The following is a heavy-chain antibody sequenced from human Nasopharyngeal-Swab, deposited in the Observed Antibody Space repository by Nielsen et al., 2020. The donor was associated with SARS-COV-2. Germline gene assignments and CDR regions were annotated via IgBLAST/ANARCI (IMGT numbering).Heavy chain of an antibody. V-gene: IGHV4-30-4*01. CDR1: GGSISSGGYY. D-gene: IGHD3-16*01. CDR2: IYYSGST. J-gene: IGHJ3*02. Sequence: SETLSLTCAVSGGSISSGGYYWSWIRQPPGKGLEWIGYIYYSGSTYYNPSLKSRVTISVDTSKNQFSLKLSSVTAADTAVYYCAREGGIMRAFDIWGQGTMVTVSS. CDR3: AREGGIMRAFDI.